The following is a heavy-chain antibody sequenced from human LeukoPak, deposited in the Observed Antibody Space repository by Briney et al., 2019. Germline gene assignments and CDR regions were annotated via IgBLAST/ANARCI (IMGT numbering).Heavy chain of an antibody. Sequence: GGSLRLSCAASKFTFNNAWMSWVRQAPGKGLEWVGRIKSKPDGGTTDYAAPVKGRFTISRDDSKNTLYLQMNSLKTEDTAVYYCTTASLYYYDSSGYPHYYGMDVWGQGTTVTVSS. V-gene: IGHV3-15*01. J-gene: IGHJ6*02. CDR3: TTASLYYYDSSGYPHYYGMDV. D-gene: IGHD3-22*01. CDR1: KFTFNNAW. CDR2: IKSKPDGGTT.